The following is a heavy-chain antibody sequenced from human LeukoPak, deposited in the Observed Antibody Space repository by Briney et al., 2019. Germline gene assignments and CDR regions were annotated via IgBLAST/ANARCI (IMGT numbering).Heavy chain of an antibody. CDR2: MKPNSGNT. CDR3: ATDYYGSGSYYPRFDY. Sequence: GASVKVSCKASGCTFTSYDINWVRQATGHGLEWMGWMKPNSGNTGYAQKFQGRVTMTRNTSISTTYMELSSLRSEDTAVYYCATDYYGSGSYYPRFDYWGQGTLVTVSS. CDR1: GCTFTSYD. V-gene: IGHV1-8*01. J-gene: IGHJ4*02. D-gene: IGHD3-10*01.